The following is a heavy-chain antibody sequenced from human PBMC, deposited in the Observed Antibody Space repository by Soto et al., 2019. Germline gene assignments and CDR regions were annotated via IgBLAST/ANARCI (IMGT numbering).Heavy chain of an antibody. J-gene: IGHJ4*02. D-gene: IGHD6-13*01. Sequence: QVQLVQSGAEVKKPGASVKISCKASGYTFKNYYIHWVRQAPGQGLEWMAIINPTGGSTNYAQRFQGGVTLTMDTSTTTVYTELSSLRFDDSAGYYCARDLAAGDYWGQGTLVTVSS. CDR3: ARDLAAGDY. CDR1: GYTFKNYY. CDR2: INPTGGST. V-gene: IGHV1-46*02.